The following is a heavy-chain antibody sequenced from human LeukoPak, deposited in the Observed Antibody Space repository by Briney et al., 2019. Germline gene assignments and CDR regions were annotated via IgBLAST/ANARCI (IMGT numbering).Heavy chain of an antibody. D-gene: IGHD3-3*01. V-gene: IGHV1-8*03. CDR1: GYTFTSYD. CDR2: MNPNSGNT. Sequence: GASVKVSCKASGYTFTSYDINWVRQATGQGLEWMGWMNPNSGNTGYAQKFQGRVTITRNTSISTAYTELSSLRSEDTAVYYCARALRFLEWADMDVWGKGTTVTVSS. J-gene: IGHJ6*03. CDR3: ARALRFLEWADMDV.